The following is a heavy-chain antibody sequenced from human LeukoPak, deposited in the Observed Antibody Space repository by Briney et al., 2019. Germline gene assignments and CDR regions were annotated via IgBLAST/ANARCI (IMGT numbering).Heavy chain of an antibody. Sequence: GGSLRLSCAASGFTFSSYSMNWVRQAPGKGLEWASSISSSSSYIYYADSVKGRFTISRDNAKNSLYLQMNSLRAEDTAVYYCARDVGARDNWFDPWGQGTLVTVSS. J-gene: IGHJ5*02. CDR1: GFTFSSYS. CDR2: ISSSSSYI. D-gene: IGHD1-26*01. V-gene: IGHV3-21*01. CDR3: ARDVGARDNWFDP.